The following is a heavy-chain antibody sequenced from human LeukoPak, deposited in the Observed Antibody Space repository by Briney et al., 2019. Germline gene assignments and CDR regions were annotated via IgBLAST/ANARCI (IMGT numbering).Heavy chain of an antibody. D-gene: IGHD3-9*01. CDR2: IYPSDSDA. V-gene: IGHV5-51*01. J-gene: IGHJ4*02. CDR3: ARRNYDILTGYYNDYFDY. Sequence: GESLKISCKASGYRFTSYWIGWVRQMPGKGLGWMGIIYPSDSDARYSPSFQGQVTISADKSINTAYLQWSSLKASDTAMYYCARRNYDILTGYYNDYFDYWGQGTLVTVSS. CDR1: GYRFTSYW.